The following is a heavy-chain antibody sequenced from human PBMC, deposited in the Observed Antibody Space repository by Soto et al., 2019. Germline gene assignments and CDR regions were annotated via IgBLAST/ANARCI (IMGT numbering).Heavy chain of an antibody. CDR1: GGSIRNYY. D-gene: IGHD5-12*01. CDR3: AAGGGLPRYY. CDR2: IFYTGNT. J-gene: IGHJ4*02. V-gene: IGHV4-59*03. Sequence: PSETLSLTCTVSGGSIRNYYWSWIRQPPGKGLEWIGHIFYTGNTNYNPALESRVTISVDTSKNQFSLKLSSVTAADTAVYYCAAGGGLPRYYWGQGTLVTVSS.